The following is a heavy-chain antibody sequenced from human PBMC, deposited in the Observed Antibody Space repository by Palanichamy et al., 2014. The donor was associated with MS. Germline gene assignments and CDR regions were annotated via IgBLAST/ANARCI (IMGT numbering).Heavy chain of an antibody. V-gene: IGHV4-34*01. CDR3: ARENWVFDY. CDR1: GESVSTYY. D-gene: IGHD7-27*01. Sequence: QVQLQQWGAGLLKPSETLSLTCAVSGESVSTYYWSWIRQPPGKGLEWIGEINHSGGAKYNPSLKSRVTISLDTSRNQFSLKLSSVTAADTAVYYCARENWVFDYWGQGTLVTVS. CDR2: INHSGGA. J-gene: IGHJ4*02.